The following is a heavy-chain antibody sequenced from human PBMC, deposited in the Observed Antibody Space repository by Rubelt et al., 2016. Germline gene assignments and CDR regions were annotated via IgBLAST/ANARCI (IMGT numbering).Heavy chain of an antibody. V-gene: IGHV1-18*01. CDR1: GYTFTSYA. D-gene: IGHD2-2*01. Sequence: QVQLVHSGSELKKPGASVKVSCKASGYTFTSYAMNWVRQAPGQGLEWMGWISAYNGNTNYAQKPQGRVTMPPETSKSTAYMELRSLRSDDTAVDYCASQVKVCSTSCEGDAFDIWGQGTMVTVSS. J-gene: IGHJ3*02. CDR2: ISAYNGNT. CDR3: ASQVKVCSTSCEGDAFDI.